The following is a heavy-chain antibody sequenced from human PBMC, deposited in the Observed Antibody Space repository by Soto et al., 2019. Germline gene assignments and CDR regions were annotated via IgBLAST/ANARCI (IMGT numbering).Heavy chain of an antibody. CDR3: AKDRGSGSSTSDGFSGDGMDV. CDR2: ISYDGSNK. V-gene: IGHV3-30*18. CDR1: GFTFSSYG. D-gene: IGHD2-2*01. J-gene: IGHJ6*02. Sequence: QVQLVESGGGVVQPGRSLRLSCAASGFTFSSYGMHWVRQAPGKGLEWVAVISYDGSNKYYADSVKGRFTISRDNSKNTLYLQMNSLRAEDTAVYYCAKDRGSGSSTSDGFSGDGMDVWGQGTTVTVSS.